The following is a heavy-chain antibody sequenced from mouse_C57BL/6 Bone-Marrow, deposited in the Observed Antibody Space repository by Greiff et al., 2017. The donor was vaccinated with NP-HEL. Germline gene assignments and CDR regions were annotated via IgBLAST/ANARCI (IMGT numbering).Heavy chain of an antibody. Sequence: VQLQQSGPGLVQPSQSLSISCTVSGFSLTSYGVHWVRQSPGKGLEWLGVIWRGGSTDYNAAFISRLSISKDNSKSQVFFKMNSLQADDTAIYYCARKNSYAMDYWGQGTSVTVSS. V-gene: IGHV2-2*01. CDR1: GFSLTSYG. CDR2: IWRGGST. CDR3: ARKNSYAMDY. J-gene: IGHJ4*01.